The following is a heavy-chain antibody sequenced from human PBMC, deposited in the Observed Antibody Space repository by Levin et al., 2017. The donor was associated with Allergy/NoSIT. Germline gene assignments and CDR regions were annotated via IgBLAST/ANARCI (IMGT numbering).Heavy chain of an antibody. D-gene: IGHD2-15*01. J-gene: IGHJ4*02. Sequence: GESLKISCAASGFIFRNYDMNWVRQAPGKGLEWVSYISGSASRIHYADSVKGRFTISRDNAKNTLHLQMNSLRVEDTAIYYCARDLDALPDYWGQGSLVTVSS. CDR3: ARDLDALPDY. CDR1: GFIFRNYD. CDR2: ISGSASRI. V-gene: IGHV3-48*03.